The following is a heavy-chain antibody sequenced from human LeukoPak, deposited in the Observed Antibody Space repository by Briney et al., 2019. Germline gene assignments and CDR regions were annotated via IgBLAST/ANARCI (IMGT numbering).Heavy chain of an antibody. J-gene: IGHJ4*02. D-gene: IGHD6-13*01. CDR1: GGSISSYY. Sequence: SSETLSLTCTVSGGSISSYYWSWIRQPPGKGLEWIGYIYYSGTTDYNPSLKSRVTISVDTSKNQFSLKLSSVTAADTAVYYCARGVYIAAAQYGYWGQGTLVTVSS. CDR3: ARGVYIAAAQYGY. CDR2: IYYSGTT. V-gene: IGHV4-59*01.